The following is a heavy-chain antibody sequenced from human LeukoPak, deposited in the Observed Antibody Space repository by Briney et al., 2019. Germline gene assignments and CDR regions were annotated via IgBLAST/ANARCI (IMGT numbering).Heavy chain of an antibody. Sequence: ASVTVSCTASGSTFTSYDINWVRQAPGRGLGWMGWMNPNSSNTGYEQKFQGRGTMTMTTAISTTYMELSSLRSEDTAVYYCASGGEIQRWQDYYYDMVVWGQGTTVTVSS. CDR3: ASGGEIQRWQDYYYDMVV. CDR1: GSTFTSYD. J-gene: IGHJ6*02. D-gene: IGHD5-18*01. V-gene: IGHV1-8*01. CDR2: MNPNSSNT.